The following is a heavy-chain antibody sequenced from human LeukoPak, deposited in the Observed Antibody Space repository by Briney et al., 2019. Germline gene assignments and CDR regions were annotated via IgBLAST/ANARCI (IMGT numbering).Heavy chain of an antibody. CDR2: ISSSSSTI. CDR1: GFTFSSYS. CDR3: ARVYSGYDDYFDY. Sequence: GGSLRLSCAASGFTFSSYSMNWVRQAPGKGLGWVSYISSSSSTIYYADSVKGRFTISRDNAKNSLYLQMNSLRAEDTAVYYCARVYSGYDDYFDYWGQGTLVTVSS. J-gene: IGHJ4*02. V-gene: IGHV3-48*01. D-gene: IGHD5-12*01.